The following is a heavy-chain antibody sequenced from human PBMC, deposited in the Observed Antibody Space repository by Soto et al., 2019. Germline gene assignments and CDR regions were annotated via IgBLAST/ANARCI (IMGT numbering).Heavy chain of an antibody. CDR3: ARDDYGDDYYYGMDV. D-gene: IGHD4-17*01. V-gene: IGHV1-18*01. CDR2: ISAYNGNT. CDR1: GYTFTSYG. J-gene: IGHJ6*02. Sequence: ASVKVSCKASGYTFTSYGISWVRQAPGQGLEWIGWISAYNGNTNYAQKLQGRVTMTTDTSTSTAYMELRSLISDDTAVYYCARDDYGDDYYYGMDVWGQGTTVTVSS.